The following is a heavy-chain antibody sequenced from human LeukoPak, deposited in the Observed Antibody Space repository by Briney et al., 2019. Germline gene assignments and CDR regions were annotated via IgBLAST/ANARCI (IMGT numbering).Heavy chain of an antibody. CDR1: GFTFSSYG. CDR2: IRYDGSNK. CDR3: AKDGPVAGDGAFDY. V-gene: IGHV3-30*02. D-gene: IGHD6-19*01. Sequence: GGSLRLSCAASGFTFSSYGMHWVRQAPGKGLELVAFIRYDGSNKYYADSVKGRFTISRDNSKNTLYLQMNSLRAEDTAVYYCAKDGPVAGDGAFDYWGQGTLVTVSS. J-gene: IGHJ4*02.